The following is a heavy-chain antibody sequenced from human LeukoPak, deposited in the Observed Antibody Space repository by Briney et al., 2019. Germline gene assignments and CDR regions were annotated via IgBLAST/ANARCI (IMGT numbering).Heavy chain of an antibody. J-gene: IGHJ6*04. CDR1: GFTFSSYA. CDR2: ISGSGDNT. V-gene: IGHV3-23*01. CDR3: AKKSCSSTSCYEDV. D-gene: IGHD2-2*01. Sequence: GGSLRLSCAASGFTFSSYAMSWVRQAPGKGLERVSAISGSGDNTDYTDSVKGRFTISRDNSKNTLYLQMNSLRAEDTAVYYCAKKSCSSTSCYEDVWGKGTTVTVSS.